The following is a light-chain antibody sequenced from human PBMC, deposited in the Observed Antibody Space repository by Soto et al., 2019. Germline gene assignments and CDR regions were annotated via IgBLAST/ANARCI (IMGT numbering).Light chain of an antibody. Sequence: ENVLTQSPGTLSLSPGERATLSCRASPSLSINYVAWYQQRPGQAPRLLIYAASSRAAGIPDRFSGSGSGTDFTLDISRLEPEDFAVYYCQEYENTPGTFGRGTRLEIK. CDR1: PSLSINY. J-gene: IGKJ5*01. CDR2: AAS. CDR3: QEYENTPGT. V-gene: IGKV3-20*01.